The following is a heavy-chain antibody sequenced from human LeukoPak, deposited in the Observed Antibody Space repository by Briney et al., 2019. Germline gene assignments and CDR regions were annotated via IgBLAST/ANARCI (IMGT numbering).Heavy chain of an antibody. D-gene: IGHD6-19*01. V-gene: IGHV4-34*01. CDR3: ARGPVAGTRRGGDY. CDR2: INHSGST. J-gene: IGHJ4*02. CDR1: GGSFSGYY. Sequence: PSETLSLTCAVYGGSFSGYYWGWIRQPPGKGLEWIGEINHSGSTNYNPSLKSRVTISVDTSKNQSSLKLSSVTAADTAVYYCARGPVAGTRRGGDYWGQGTLVTVSS.